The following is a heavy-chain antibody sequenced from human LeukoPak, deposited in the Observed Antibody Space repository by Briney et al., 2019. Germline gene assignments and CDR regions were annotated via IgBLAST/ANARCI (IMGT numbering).Heavy chain of an antibody. D-gene: IGHD1-1*01. J-gene: IGHJ6*02. CDR2: IYYSGST. V-gene: IGHV4-59*11. Sequence: PSETLSLTCTVSGGSMSHHWSWIRQPPGKGLEWIGYIYYSGSTNYNPSLKSRVTISEDTSKNQFSLKLSSVTAADTAVYYCARTNDGDYYYGMDVWGQGTTVTVSS. CDR3: ARTNDGDYYYGMDV. CDR1: GGSMSHH.